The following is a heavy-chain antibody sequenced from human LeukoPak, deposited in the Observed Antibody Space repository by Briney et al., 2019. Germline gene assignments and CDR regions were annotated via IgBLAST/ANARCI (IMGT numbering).Heavy chain of an antibody. J-gene: IGHJ4*02. D-gene: IGHD3-10*01. V-gene: IGHV1-18*01. CDR3: AREAHSVDYGSGSYYLDY. CDR1: GYTFTSYG. Sequence: ASVKVSCKASGYTFTSYGISWVRQAPGQGLEWMGWISAYNGNTNYAQKLQGKVTMTRDTSISTAYMELSRLRSDDTAMYYCAREAHSVDYGSGSYYLDYWGQGTLVTVSS. CDR2: ISAYNGNT.